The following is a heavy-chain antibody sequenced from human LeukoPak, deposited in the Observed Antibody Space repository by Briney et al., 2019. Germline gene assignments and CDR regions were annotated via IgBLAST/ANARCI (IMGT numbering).Heavy chain of an antibody. V-gene: IGHV3-23*01. CDR3: ARDRVAAAGPLDY. CDR1: GFTFRSHA. Sequence: GGSLRLSCVGSGFTFRSHAMSWVRQAPEKGLEFVSGIYENGGTTYYADSVKGRFSISRDNSKNTLYLQMNSLRAEDTAVYYCARDRVAAAGPLDYWGQGTLVTVSS. D-gene: IGHD6-13*01. CDR2: IYENGGTT. J-gene: IGHJ4*02.